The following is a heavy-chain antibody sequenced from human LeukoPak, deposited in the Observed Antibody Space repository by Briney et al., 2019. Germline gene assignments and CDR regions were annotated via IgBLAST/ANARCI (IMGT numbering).Heavy chain of an antibody. CDR1: GYTFTSYY. V-gene: IGHV1-46*01. D-gene: IGHD3-9*01. CDR2: INPSGGST. CDR3: ARAWVNYDILPWFDP. J-gene: IGHJ5*02. Sequence: ASVKVSCKASGYTFTSYYMHWVRQAPGQGLEWMGIINPSGGSTGYAQKFQGRVTMTRDMSTSTVYMELSSLRSEDTAVYYCARAWVNYDILPWFDPWGQGTLVTVSS.